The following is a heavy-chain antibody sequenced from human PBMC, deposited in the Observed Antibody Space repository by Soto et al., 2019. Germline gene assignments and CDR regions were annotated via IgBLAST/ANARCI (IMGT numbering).Heavy chain of an antibody. CDR2: INRDGSST. D-gene: IGHD2-21*02. Sequence: EVQLLASGGGLVQPGGSLRLSCAASGFTFSFYWMHWVRQAPGKGLVWVSRINRDGSSTSYADSVKGRFSISRDNAKNTLYLQMNSLRAEDSAVYYCAYCGGDCYFEYFPHWGQGTLVTVSS. V-gene: IGHV3-74*01. CDR1: GFTFSFYW. J-gene: IGHJ1*01. CDR3: AYCGGDCYFEYFPH.